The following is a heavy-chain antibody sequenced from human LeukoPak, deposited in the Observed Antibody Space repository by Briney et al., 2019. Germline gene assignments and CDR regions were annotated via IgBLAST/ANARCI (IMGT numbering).Heavy chain of an antibody. D-gene: IGHD2-21*02. CDR3: ARGDVVVTATFDY. V-gene: IGHV4-59*12. CDR1: SGSISRYY. CDR2: VFYTGST. J-gene: IGHJ4*02. Sequence: PSETLSLTCTVSSGSISRYYWSWIRQPPGKGLDWIGYVFYTGSTYYNPSLKSRVTISVDTSKNQFSLKLSSVTAADTAVYYCARGDVVVTATFDYWGQGTLVTVSS.